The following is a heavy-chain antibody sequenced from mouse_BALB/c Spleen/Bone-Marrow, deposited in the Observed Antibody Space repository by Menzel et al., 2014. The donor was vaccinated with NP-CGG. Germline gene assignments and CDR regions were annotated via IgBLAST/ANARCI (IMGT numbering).Heavy chain of an antibody. CDR2: IWAGGST. V-gene: IGHV2-9*02. CDR1: GFSLTSYG. D-gene: IGHD3-2*01. J-gene: IGHJ3*01. CDR3: ARALDSSGYGFAY. Sequence: VQVVESGPGLVAPSQSLSITCTVSGFSLTSYGVHWVRQPPGKGLEWLGVIWAGGSTNYNSALMSRLSISKDNSKSXVFLKMNSLQTDDTAMYYCARALDSSGYGFAYWGQGTLVTVSA.